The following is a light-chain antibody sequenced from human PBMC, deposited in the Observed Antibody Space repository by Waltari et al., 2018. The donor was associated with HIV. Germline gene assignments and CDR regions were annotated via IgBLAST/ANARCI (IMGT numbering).Light chain of an antibody. J-gene: IGLJ1*01. V-gene: IGLV1-40*01. CDR2: ADY. CDR3: ATWDGSLGGAYV. Sequence: QSVLTQPPSVSGAPGQRVTISCSGSSSNIGAYYHVNWYQQLPGAAPKLLIYADYNRPSGVPDRFSGSQSGTSASLAITGLQPEDEADYYCATWDGSLGGAYVFGAGTKVSVL. CDR1: SSNIGAYYH.